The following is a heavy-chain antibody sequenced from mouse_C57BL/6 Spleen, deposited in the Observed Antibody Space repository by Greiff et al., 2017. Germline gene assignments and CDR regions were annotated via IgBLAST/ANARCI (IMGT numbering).Heavy chain of an antibody. CDR1: GYTFTSYW. CDR2: IYPSDSET. J-gene: IGHJ4*01. Sequence: VQLQQPGAELVRPGSSVKLSCKASGYTFTSYWMDWVKQRPGQGLEWIGNIYPSDSETHYNQKFKDKATLTVDKSSSTAYMQLSSLTSEDSAVYYCARLGYSKGAMDYWGQGTSVTVSS. D-gene: IGHD2-5*01. CDR3: ARLGYSKGAMDY. V-gene: IGHV1-61*01.